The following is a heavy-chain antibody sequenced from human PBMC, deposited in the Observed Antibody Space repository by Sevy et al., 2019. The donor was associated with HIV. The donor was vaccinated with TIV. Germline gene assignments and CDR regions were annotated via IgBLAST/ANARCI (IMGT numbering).Heavy chain of an antibody. CDR1: GGTFSSYA. V-gene: IGHV1-69*10. J-gene: IGHJ6*03. Sequence: ASVKVSCKASGGTFSSYAISWVRQAPGQGLEWMGGIIPILGIANYAQKFQGRVTITADKSTSTAYMELSSLRSEDTAVYYCARDDRGYGSGSSILYYYYYYMDVWGKGTTVTVSS. CDR3: ARDDRGYGSGSSILYYYYYYMDV. D-gene: IGHD3-10*01. CDR2: IIPILGIA.